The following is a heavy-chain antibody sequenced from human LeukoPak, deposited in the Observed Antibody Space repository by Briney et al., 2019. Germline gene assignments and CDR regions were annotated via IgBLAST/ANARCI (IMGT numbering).Heavy chain of an antibody. D-gene: IGHD3-22*01. CDR2: IKSDGST. Sequence: PVGSLRLSSAASLFTFTSYWMHWARQAPGKGLVWVSRIKSDGSTNYADSVKGRFTISRDNAKNTVSLQMNSLRAEDTGVYYCARAPSEIGGYYPEYFRHWGQGTLVTVSS. CDR1: LFTFTSYW. V-gene: IGHV3-74*01. CDR3: ARAPSEIGGYYPEYFRH. J-gene: IGHJ1*01.